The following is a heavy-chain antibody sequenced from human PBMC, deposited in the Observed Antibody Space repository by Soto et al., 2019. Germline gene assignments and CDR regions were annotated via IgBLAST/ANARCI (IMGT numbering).Heavy chain of an antibody. Sequence: EVQLVESGGGLVQPGGSLTLSCAASGFTFSSFWMTWVRQAPGKGLEWVANIKKDVGGKNYVDSVEGGFTVSRDNAKNSLYLQMNSLRVEDTAVYYCVRSQSAAYQAWGQGTMVIVSS. CDR1: GFTFSSFW. V-gene: IGHV3-7*01. CDR2: IKKDVGGK. D-gene: IGHD3-16*01. J-gene: IGHJ3*01. CDR3: VRSQSAAYQA.